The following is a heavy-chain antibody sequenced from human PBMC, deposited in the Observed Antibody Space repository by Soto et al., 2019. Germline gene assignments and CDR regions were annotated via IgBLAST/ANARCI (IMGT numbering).Heavy chain of an antibody. J-gene: IGHJ4*02. CDR1: SFLVSIYA. Sequence: ESIRLSSAASSFLVSIYAMGGVRQAPGKGLEWVSAISGSGGSTYYADSVKGRFTISRDNSKNTLYLQMNSLRAEDTAVYYCAPDPNTVQVYYFDYCGQGTLVTVSS. V-gene: IGHV3-23*01. D-gene: IGHD4-17*01. CDR2: ISGSGGST. CDR3: APDPNTVQVYYFDY.